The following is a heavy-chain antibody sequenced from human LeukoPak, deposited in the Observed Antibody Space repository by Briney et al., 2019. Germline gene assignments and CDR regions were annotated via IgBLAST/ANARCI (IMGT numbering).Heavy chain of an antibody. CDR3: ARGLVGFVMVAATVPETNWFDP. V-gene: IGHV4-34*01. CDR1: GGSFSGYY. D-gene: IGHD2-15*01. CDR2: INHSGST. J-gene: IGHJ5*02. Sequence: SETLSLTCAVYGGSFSGYYWSWIRQPPGKGLEWIGQINHSGSTNYNPSLKSRVTISVDTSKNQFSLKLSSVTAADTAVYYCARGLVGFVMVAATVPETNWFDPWGQGTLVTVSS.